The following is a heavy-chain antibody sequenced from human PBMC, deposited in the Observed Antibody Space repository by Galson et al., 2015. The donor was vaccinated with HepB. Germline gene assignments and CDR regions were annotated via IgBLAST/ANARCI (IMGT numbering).Heavy chain of an antibody. V-gene: IGHV3-30*18. CDR2: ISYDGSNK. D-gene: IGHD2-21*02. J-gene: IGHJ4*02. CDR3: ANNCGGDCYLPFY. Sequence: SLRLSCAASGFTFSSYGMHWVRQAPGKGLEWVAVISYDGSNKYYADSVKGRFTISRDNSKNTLYLQMNSLRAEDTAVYYCANNCGGDCYLPFYWGQGTLVTVSS. CDR1: GFTFSSYG.